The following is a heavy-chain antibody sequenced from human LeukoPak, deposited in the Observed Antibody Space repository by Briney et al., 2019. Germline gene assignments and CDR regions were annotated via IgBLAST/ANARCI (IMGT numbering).Heavy chain of an antibody. CDR3: PSYSYDSSGYNTHYFDY. V-gene: IGHV3-23*01. Sequence: GGSLRLSCAASGFTFSSYAMSWVRRAPGNGLEWVSAISGSGGSTYYADSVKGRFTISRDNSKNTLYLQMNSLRAEDTAVYYCPSYSYDSSGYNTHYFDYWGQGTLVTVSS. CDR2: ISGSGGST. D-gene: IGHD3-22*01. CDR1: GFTFSSYA. J-gene: IGHJ4*02.